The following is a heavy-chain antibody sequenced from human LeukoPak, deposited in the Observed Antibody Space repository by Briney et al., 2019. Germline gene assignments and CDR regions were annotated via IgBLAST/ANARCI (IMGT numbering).Heavy chain of an antibody. CDR3: ARERWEPPYYYFGLDV. V-gene: IGHV1-69*13. CDR1: GGTLSSYA. D-gene: IGHD1-26*01. Sequence: GASVKVSCKDSGGTLSSYAITWVRQAPGQGLEWMGGIFPFFGTPNYAQKFQGRLTLIADESTSTAYMELSSLRSEDTAIYYCARERWEPPYYYFGLDVWGQGTTVTVS. CDR2: IFPFFGTP. J-gene: IGHJ6*02.